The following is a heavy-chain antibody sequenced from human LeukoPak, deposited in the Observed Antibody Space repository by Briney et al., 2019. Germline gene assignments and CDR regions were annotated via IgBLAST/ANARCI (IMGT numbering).Heavy chain of an antibody. J-gene: IGHJ5*02. CDR3: ARGFNPRKYCSGGSCYGPTDP. D-gene: IGHD2-15*01. CDR2: INPNSGGT. CDR1: GYTFTGYY. V-gene: IGHV1-2*02. Sequence: VAPVKVSCKASGYTFTGYYMHWVRQAPGQGLEWMGWINPNSGGTNYAQKFQGRVTMTRDTSISTAYMELSRLRSDDTAVYYCARGFNPRKYCSGGSCYGPTDPWGQGTLVTVSS.